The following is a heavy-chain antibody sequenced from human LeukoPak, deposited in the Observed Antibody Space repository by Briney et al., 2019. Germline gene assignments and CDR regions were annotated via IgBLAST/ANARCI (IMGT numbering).Heavy chain of an antibody. CDR1: GYTFSTCD. CDR3: ARETILGAITGWFDP. J-gene: IGHJ5*02. D-gene: IGHD4/OR15-4a*01. Sequence: ASVKVSCKASGYTFSTCDINWVRQAPGQGLEWMGWMNVNSGEAGYAQKFQGRVTMTRDTSTNTAYMEVSSLTSEDSAIYYCARETILGAITGWFDPWGQGTLVIVSS. V-gene: IGHV1-8*01. CDR2: MNVNSGEA.